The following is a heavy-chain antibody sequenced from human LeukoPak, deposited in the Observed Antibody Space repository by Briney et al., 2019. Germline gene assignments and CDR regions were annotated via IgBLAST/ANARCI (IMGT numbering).Heavy chain of an antibody. CDR2: IRHDGSNK. Sequence: GGSLRLSCAASGFTFSSYGMHWVRQAPAKGLEWVAFIRHDGSNKYYADSVKGRFTISRDNSKNTLYLQMNSLRAEDTAVYYCARDHSSGSALYYYYYYYMDVCGKGTTVTISS. D-gene: IGHD1-26*01. V-gene: IGHV3-30*02. CDR1: GFTFSSYG. CDR3: ARDHSSGSALYYYYYYYMDV. J-gene: IGHJ6*03.